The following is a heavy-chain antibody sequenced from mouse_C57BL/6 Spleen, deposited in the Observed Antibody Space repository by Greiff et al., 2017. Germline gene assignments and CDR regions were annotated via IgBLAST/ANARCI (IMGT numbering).Heavy chain of an antibody. CDR2: IRNKANGYTT. CDR1: GFTFTDYY. Sequence: EVQVVESGGGLVQPGGSLSLSCAASGFTFTDYYMSWVRQPPGKALEWLGFIRNKANGYTTEYSASVKGRFTISRDNSQSILYLQMNALRAEDSATYYFARYATTVDAMDYWGQGTSVTVSS. CDR3: ARYATTVDAMDY. V-gene: IGHV7-3*01. J-gene: IGHJ4*01. D-gene: IGHD1-1*01.